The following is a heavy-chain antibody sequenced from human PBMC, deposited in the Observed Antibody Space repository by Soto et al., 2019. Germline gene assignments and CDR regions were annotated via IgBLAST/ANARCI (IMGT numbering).Heavy chain of an antibody. CDR2: IIPISDTT. CDR1: GGTFSSYA. D-gene: IGHD2-2*01. Sequence: QVQLVQSGAEVKKPGSSVKVSCKASGGTFSSYAISWVRQAPGQGLEWMGGIIPISDTTNYAQKFQGRVTITADESTSTAYMELSSLRSEDTAVYYCARSQGSSTSLDIYYYYYYGMDVGGQGTTVTVSS. J-gene: IGHJ6*02. V-gene: IGHV1-69*01. CDR3: ARSQGSSTSLDIYYYYYYGMDV.